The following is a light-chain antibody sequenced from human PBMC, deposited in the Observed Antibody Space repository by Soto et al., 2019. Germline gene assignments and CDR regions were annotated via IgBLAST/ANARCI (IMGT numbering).Light chain of an antibody. CDR1: QSVSSY. Sequence: EIVLTQSPATLSLSPGERATFSCRASQSVSSYLAWYQQKPGQAPRPLIYDASNRATGIPARFSGSGSGTDFTLTISSLEPEDFAIYYCQQRSNWPPVTFGGGTKVEIK. V-gene: IGKV3-11*01. CDR2: DAS. J-gene: IGKJ4*01. CDR3: QQRSNWPPVT.